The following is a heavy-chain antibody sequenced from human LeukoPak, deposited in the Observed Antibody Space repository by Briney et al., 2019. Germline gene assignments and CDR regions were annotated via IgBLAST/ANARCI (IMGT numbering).Heavy chain of an antibody. V-gene: IGHV1-69*06. CDR2: A. Sequence: ANYAQKFQGRVTITADNSTSTAYMELSNLRSEDTAVYYCARAFRDYYENSGYSYYFDYWGQGTLVTVSS. D-gene: IGHD3-22*01. CDR3: ARAFRDYYENSGYSYYFDY. J-gene: IGHJ4*02.